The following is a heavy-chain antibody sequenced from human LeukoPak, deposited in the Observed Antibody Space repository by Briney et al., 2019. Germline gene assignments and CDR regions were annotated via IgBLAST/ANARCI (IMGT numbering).Heavy chain of an antibody. Sequence: GTLSLTCTVSGGSIIASDWWTWVRQAPGKGLEWVSGISGSGGSTYYADSVKGRFTISRDNSKNTLYLQMNSLRAEDTAVYYCANPGNPMTTHLPYWGQGTLVTVSS. CDR2: ISGSGGST. CDR3: ANPGNPMTTHLPY. D-gene: IGHD4-11*01. J-gene: IGHJ4*02. V-gene: IGHV3-23*01. CDR1: GGSIIASDW.